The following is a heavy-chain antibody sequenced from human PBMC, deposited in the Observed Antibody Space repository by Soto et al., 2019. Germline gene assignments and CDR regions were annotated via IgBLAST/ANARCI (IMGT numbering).Heavy chain of an antibody. CDR3: ARHGVSSSWYMYYYYGMDV. CDR1: GYSFTSYW. V-gene: IGHV5-51*01. J-gene: IGHJ6*02. CDR2: IYPGDSDT. Sequence: RGESLKISCKGSGYSFTSYWIGWVRQMPGKGLEWMGIIYPGDSDTRYSPSFRGQVTISADKSISTAYLQWSSLKASDTAMYYCARHGVSSSWYMYYYYGMDVWGQGTTVTVSS. D-gene: IGHD6-13*01.